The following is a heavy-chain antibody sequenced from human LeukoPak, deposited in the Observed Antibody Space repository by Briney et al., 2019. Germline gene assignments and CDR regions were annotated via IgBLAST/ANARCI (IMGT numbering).Heavy chain of an antibody. Sequence: GASVKVSCKASGYRFTGYYIHWVRQAPGQGLEWMGRINPHSGDTTYAQKFHGRVTLTTDTSISTAYMELGRLRYDDTAVYYCARDESSHWFDPWGQGSLVTVSS. CDR1: GYRFTGYY. CDR3: ARDESSHWFDP. V-gene: IGHV1-2*06. J-gene: IGHJ5*02. CDR2: INPHSGDT.